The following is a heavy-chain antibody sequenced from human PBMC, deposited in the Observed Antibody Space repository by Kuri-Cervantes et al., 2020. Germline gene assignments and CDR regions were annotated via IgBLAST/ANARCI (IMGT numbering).Heavy chain of an antibody. V-gene: IGHV2-70D*14. J-gene: IGHJ4*02. CDR1: GFSLSTSGMR. CDR2: IDWDDDK. Sequence: SGPTLVKPTQTPTLTCTFSGFSLSTSGMRVSWIRQPPGKALEWLARIDWDDDKFYSTSLKTRLTISKDTSKNQVVLTMTNMDPVDTGTYYCARKILTGPFDYWGQGTLVTVSS. D-gene: IGHD1-20*01. CDR3: ARKILTGPFDY.